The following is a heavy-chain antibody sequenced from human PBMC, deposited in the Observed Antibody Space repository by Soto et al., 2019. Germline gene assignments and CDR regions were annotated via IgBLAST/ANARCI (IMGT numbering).Heavy chain of an antibody. J-gene: IGHJ4*02. CDR2: IYYSGST. CDR1: GGSISSGDYY. Sequence: QVQLQESGPGLVKPSQTLSLTCPVSGGSISSGDYYWSWIRQPPGKGLEWIGYIYYSGSTYYNPSLKSRVTISVDTSKNQFSLKLSSVTAADTAVYYCARGDGVVRGPEGNWGQGTLVTVSS. CDR3: ARGDGVVRGPEGN. D-gene: IGHD3-10*01. V-gene: IGHV4-30-4*01.